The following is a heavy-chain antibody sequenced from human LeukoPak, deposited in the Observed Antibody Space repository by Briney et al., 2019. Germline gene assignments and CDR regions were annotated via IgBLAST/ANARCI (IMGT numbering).Heavy chain of an antibody. D-gene: IGHD5-12*01. V-gene: IGHV4-59*01. CDR2: THYSGST. CDR3: ARGFRGYSGYDWYFDY. Sequence: SETLSLTCTVSGGSISSYLWSWIRQPPGKGLEWIGYTHYSGSTNYNPSLKSRVTMSLDTSKNQFSLKLSSVTAADTAVYYCARGFRGYSGYDWYFDYWGQGILVTVSS. CDR1: GGSISSYL. J-gene: IGHJ4*02.